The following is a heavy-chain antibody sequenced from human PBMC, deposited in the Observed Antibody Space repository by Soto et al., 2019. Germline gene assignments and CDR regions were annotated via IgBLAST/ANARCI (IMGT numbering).Heavy chain of an antibody. Sequence: GSLRLSCAASGFTFRIYAIHWVRQAPGKGLEWVAVISRDGTNKYYVDSVKGRFTISRDNSKDTVYLQMNSLRDEDSAMFYCARSRSGAVADSFDFWGQGTLVTVSS. CDR2: ISRDGTNK. J-gene: IGHJ4*02. D-gene: IGHD3-10*01. V-gene: IGHV3-30*04. CDR3: ARSRSGAVADSFDF. CDR1: GFTFRIYA.